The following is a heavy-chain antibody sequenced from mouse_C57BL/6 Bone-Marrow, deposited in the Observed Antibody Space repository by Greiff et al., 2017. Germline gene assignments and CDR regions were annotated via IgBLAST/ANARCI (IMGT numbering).Heavy chain of an antibody. CDR3: ARLGVTTKWFAY. CDR2: IYPRSGNT. V-gene: IGHV1-81*01. Sequence: VQLQQSGAELARPGASVKLSCKASGYTFTSYGISWVKQRTGQGLEWIGEIYPRSGNTYYNEKFKGKATLTADKSSSTAYMELRSLTSEDSAVYFCARLGVTTKWFAYWGQGTLVTVSA. CDR1: GYTFTSYG. D-gene: IGHD2-2*01. J-gene: IGHJ3*01.